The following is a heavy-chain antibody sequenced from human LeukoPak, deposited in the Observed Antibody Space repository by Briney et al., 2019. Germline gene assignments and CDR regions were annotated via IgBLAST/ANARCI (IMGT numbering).Heavy chain of an antibody. J-gene: IGHJ4*02. D-gene: IGHD3-3*01. CDR3: ASYDFWSGYHDY. CDR2: IYYSGST. CDR1: GGSISSYY. V-gene: IGHV4-59*01. Sequence: SETLSLXCTVSGGSISSYYWSWSRQPPGKGLEWIGYIYYSGSTNYNPSLKSRVTISVDTSKIQFSLKLSSVTAADTAVYYCASYDFWSGYHDYWGQGTLVTVSS.